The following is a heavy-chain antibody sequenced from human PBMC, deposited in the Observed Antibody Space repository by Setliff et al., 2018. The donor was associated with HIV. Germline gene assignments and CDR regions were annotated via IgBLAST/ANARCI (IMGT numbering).Heavy chain of an antibody. Sequence: PSETLSLTCTVSGGSISTSSYYWGWIRQPPGKGLEWIGYIHYSGSIYYNPSLKSRGTISVDTSKNQFSPSLSSVTATDTALYFCAAAEGQGPWYFFDNWGQGTQVTVSS. D-gene: IGHD6-13*01. V-gene: IGHV4-39*01. J-gene: IGHJ4*02. CDR2: IHYSGSI. CDR3: AAAEGQGPWYFFDN. CDR1: GGSISTSSYY.